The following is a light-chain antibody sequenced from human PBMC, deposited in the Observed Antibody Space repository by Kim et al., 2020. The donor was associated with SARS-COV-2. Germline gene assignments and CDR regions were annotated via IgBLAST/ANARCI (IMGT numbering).Light chain of an antibody. V-gene: IGLV2-8*01. CDR3: SSYAGSNNLV. Sequence: QSVLTQPPSASGSPGQSVSISCTGTSSDVGGYNYVSWYQQHPGKAPKLMIYEVSKRPSGVPDRFSGCKSGNTASLTVSGLQAEDEADYYCSSYAGSNNLVFGGGTQLTVL. CDR2: EVS. J-gene: IGLJ2*01. CDR1: SSDVGGYNY.